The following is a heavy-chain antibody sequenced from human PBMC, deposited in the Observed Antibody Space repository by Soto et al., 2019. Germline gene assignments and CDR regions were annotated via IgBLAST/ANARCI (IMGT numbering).Heavy chain of an antibody. CDR3: AKTHSTSWSSWYLFDL. CDR2: VYRDGST. V-gene: IGHV4-39*01. J-gene: IGHJ4*02. CDR1: GGSVNSVSYY. Sequence: PSETLSLTCTVSGGSVNSVSYYWGWVRQPPGKGLEWIGSVYRDGSTFNNPSLKSRLTISVDTSKSQFSLKLSSVTAADTAVYYCAKTHSTSWSSWYLFDLWGQGTLVTVSS. D-gene: IGHD1-20*01.